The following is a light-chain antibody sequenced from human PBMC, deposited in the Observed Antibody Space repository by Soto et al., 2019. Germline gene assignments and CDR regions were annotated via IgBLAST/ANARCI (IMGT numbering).Light chain of an antibody. J-gene: IGKJ1*01. CDR3: QQYYSYPPT. CDR1: QGISSY. CDR2: AAS. Sequence: AIRMTQSPSSLSASTGDRVTITCRASQGISSYLAWYQQKPGKAPMLLIYAASTLQSGVPSRFSGSGSGTDFTLTISCLQSEDFATYYCQQYYSYPPTFGQGTKVEIK. V-gene: IGKV1-8*01.